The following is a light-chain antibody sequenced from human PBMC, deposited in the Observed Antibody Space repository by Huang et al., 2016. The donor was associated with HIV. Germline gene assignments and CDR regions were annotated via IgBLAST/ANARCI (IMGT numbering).Light chain of an antibody. CDR1: QSVGTK. J-gene: IGKJ4*01. Sequence: EMVMTQSPATLSVSPGDGATLSCRASQSVGTKLAWYQQQPGQAPRLLMFGASTRATGIPATFSGSGSGTEFTLTISTLQSEDFAVYYCQQYYIWPRTFGGGTKVEIK. CDR3: QQYYIWPRT. CDR2: GAS. V-gene: IGKV3-15*01.